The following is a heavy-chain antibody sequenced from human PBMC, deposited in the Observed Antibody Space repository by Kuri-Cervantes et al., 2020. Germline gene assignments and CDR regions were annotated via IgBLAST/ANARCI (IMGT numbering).Heavy chain of an antibody. J-gene: IGHJ3*02. CDR1: GYTFTSYY. CDR2: INPSGGST. D-gene: IGHD2-21*02. V-gene: IGHV1-46*01. Sequence: ASVKVSRKASGYTFTSYYMHWVRQAPGQGLEWMGIINPSGGSTSYAQKFQGRVTMTRDTSTSTVYMELSSLRSEDTAVYYCARDRAAIEVTDAFDIWGQGTMVTVSS. CDR3: ARDRAAIEVTDAFDI.